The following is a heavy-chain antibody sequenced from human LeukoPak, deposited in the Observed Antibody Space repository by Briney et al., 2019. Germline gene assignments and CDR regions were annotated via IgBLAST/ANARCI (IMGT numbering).Heavy chain of an antibody. CDR1: GGSFSGNY. CDR2: INHSGST. D-gene: IGHD3-22*01. CDR3: ARDRFGGYGAFDI. J-gene: IGHJ3*02. Sequence: PSETLSLTCAVYGGSFSGNYWSWIRQPPGKGPEWIGEINHSGSTNYNPSLKSRVTISVDTSKNQFSLKLSSVTVADTAVYYCARDRFGGYGAFDIWGQGTMVTVSS. V-gene: IGHV4-34*01.